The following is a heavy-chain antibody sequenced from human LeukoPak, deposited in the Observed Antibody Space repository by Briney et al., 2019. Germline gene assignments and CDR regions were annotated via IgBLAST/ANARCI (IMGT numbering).Heavy chain of an antibody. V-gene: IGHV3-30*02. J-gene: IGHJ4*02. Sequence: GGSLRLSCAASGFTLSSYGMHWVRQAPGKGLEWVAFIRYDGSNKYYADSVKGRFTISRDNSKNTLYLQMNSLRAEDTAVYYCAKALLWFGELSSPSYYFDYWGQGTLVTVSS. CDR1: GFTLSSYG. D-gene: IGHD3-10*01. CDR2: IRYDGSNK. CDR3: AKALLWFGELSSPSYYFDY.